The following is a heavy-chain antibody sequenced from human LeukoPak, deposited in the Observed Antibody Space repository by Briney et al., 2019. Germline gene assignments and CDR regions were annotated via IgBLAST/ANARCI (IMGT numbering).Heavy chain of an antibody. CDR3: ARAVSGRFDY. CDR1: GGSMSPYH. D-gene: IGHD6-19*01. J-gene: IGHJ4*02. CDR2: IYYSGST. V-gene: IGHV4-59*08. Sequence: SETLSLICTVSGGSMSPYHWGWIRQPPGKGLEWTGYIYYSGSTNYNPSLNSRVTISVDTSKNQFSLRLSSVTAADTAIYYCARAVSGRFDYWGQGTLVTVSS.